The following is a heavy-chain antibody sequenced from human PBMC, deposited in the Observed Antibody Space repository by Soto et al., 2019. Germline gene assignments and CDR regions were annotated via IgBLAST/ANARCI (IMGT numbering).Heavy chain of an antibody. D-gene: IGHD5-18*01. Sequence: SETLSLTCTVSGGSISSYYWSWIRQPPGKGLEWIGYIYYSGSTNYNPSLKSRVTISVDTSKNQFSLKLSSVTAADTAVYYCARGPWIQLGFDYWGQGTLVTVS. V-gene: IGHV4-59*01. CDR2: IYYSGST. CDR3: ARGPWIQLGFDY. CDR1: GGSISSYY. J-gene: IGHJ4*02.